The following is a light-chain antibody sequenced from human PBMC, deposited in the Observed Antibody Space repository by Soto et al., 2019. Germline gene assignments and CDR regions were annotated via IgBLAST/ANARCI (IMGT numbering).Light chain of an antibody. CDR3: QQYNNWPQT. CDR2: GAS. J-gene: IGKJ1*01. CDR1: QGVSSN. V-gene: IGKV3-15*01. Sequence: EIVMTQSPATLSVSPGERATLXXRASQGVSSNLAWYQQKPGQAPRVXIYGASTRATGIPARFSGSGAGTEFTLTISSLQSEDFAVYYCQQYNNWPQTFGQGTKVDIK.